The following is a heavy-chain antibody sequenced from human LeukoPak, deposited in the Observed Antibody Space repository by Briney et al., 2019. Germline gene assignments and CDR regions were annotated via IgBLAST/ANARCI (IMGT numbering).Heavy chain of an antibody. CDR1: GGSFSGYY. CDR3: ARGNLNYYDSSGYLIR. D-gene: IGHD3-22*01. J-gene: IGHJ4*02. CDR2: INHSGST. Sequence: SETLSLTCAVYGGSFSGYYWSWIRQPPGKGLEWIGEINHSGSTNYNPSLKSRVTISVDTSKNQFSLKLSSVTAADTAVYYCARGNLNYYDSSGYLIRRGQGTLVTVSS. V-gene: IGHV4-34*01.